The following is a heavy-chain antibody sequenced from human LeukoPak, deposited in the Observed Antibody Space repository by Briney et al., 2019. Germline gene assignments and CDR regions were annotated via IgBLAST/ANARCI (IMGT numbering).Heavy chain of an antibody. D-gene: IGHD5-24*01. CDR1: GFTFTSYA. CDR3: ARDRALYYFDY. CDR2: ISTGGGST. V-gene: IGHV3-23*01. J-gene: IGHJ4*02. Sequence: GGSLRLSCAVSGFTFTSYAMSWVRQAPGKGLEWVSAISTGGGSTYYADSVKGRFTISRDNSKNTLYLQMNSLRAEDTAVYYCARDRALYYFDYWGQGTLVTVSS.